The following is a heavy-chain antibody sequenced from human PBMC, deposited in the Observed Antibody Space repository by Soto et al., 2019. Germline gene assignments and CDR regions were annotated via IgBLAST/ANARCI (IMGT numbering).Heavy chain of an antibody. V-gene: IGHV3-30*18. D-gene: IGHD5-12*01. Sequence: GGSLRLSCAASGFTFSSYGMHWVRQAPGKGLEWVAVISYDGSNKYYADSVKGRFTISRDNSKNTLYLQMNSLRAEDTSVYYCAKEGPPAGGFVWGIVATAIDYWGQGTLVTVSS. CDR2: ISYDGSNK. CDR3: AKEGPPAGGFVWGIVATAIDY. CDR1: GFTFSSYG. J-gene: IGHJ4*02.